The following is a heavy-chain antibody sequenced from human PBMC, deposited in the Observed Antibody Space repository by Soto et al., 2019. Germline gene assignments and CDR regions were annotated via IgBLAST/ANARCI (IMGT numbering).Heavy chain of an antibody. V-gene: IGHV4-30-4*01. CDR3: AKKLGYCSGGSCYAAVGWFDP. J-gene: IGHJ5*02. Sequence: QVQLQESGPGPVKPSQTLSLTCTVSGGSISSGDYYWSWIRQPPGKGLEWIGYIYYSGSTYYNPSLKSRVTISVDTSKNQFSLKLSSVTAADTAVYYCAKKLGYCSGGSCYAAVGWFDPWGQGTLVTVSS. D-gene: IGHD2-15*01. CDR2: IYYSGST. CDR1: GGSISSGDYY.